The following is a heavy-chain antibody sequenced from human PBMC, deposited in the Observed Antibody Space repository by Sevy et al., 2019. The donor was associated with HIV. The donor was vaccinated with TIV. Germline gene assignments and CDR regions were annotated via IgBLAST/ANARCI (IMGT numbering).Heavy chain of an antibody. Sequence: GESLKISCEGSGYSFTTYWIGWVRQMPGKGLEWMGVIYPDDSDTRYNPSFPGQVTISADKSINTAYLEWSSLKASDTAIYYCARLEQRHCNGAHCYPFDYWGQGTLVTFSS. CDR2: IYPDDSDT. CDR1: GYSFTTYW. V-gene: IGHV5-51*01. J-gene: IGHJ4*02. CDR3: ARLEQRHCNGAHCYPFDY. D-gene: IGHD2-21*01.